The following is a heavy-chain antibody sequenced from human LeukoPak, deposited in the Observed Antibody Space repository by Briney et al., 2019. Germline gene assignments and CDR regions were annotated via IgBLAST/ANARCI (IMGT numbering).Heavy chain of an antibody. D-gene: IGHD6-6*01. CDR2: IYYSGST. Sequence: SETLSLTCTVSGGSISSSSYYWGWIRQPPGKGLEWIGSIYYSGSTYYNPSLKSRVTISVDTSKNQFSLKLSPVTAADTAVYYCARRSASIGEFDYWGQGTLVTVSS. CDR1: GGSISSSSYY. J-gene: IGHJ4*02. V-gene: IGHV4-39*01. CDR3: ARRSASIGEFDY.